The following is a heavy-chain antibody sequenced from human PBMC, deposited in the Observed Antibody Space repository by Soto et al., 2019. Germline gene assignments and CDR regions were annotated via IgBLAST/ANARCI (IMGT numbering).Heavy chain of an antibody. J-gene: IGHJ6*02. V-gene: IGHV3-53*01. CDR1: GFTVSSNY. CDR2: IYSGGST. Sequence: AVGSLRLSCAASGFTVSSNYMSWVRQAPGKGLEWVSVIYSGGSTYYADSVKGRFTISRDNSKNTLYLQMNSLRAEDTAVYYCARADSVTWVWGMDVWGQGTTVTVSS. D-gene: IGHD4-4*01. CDR3: ARADSVTWVWGMDV.